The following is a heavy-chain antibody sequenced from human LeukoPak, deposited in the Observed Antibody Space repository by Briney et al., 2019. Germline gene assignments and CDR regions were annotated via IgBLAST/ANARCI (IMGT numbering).Heavy chain of an antibody. CDR2: INHSRST. Sequence: SSETLSLTCAVYGGSFSGYYWSWIRQPPGKGLEWIGEINHSRSTNYNPSLKSRVTISVDTSKNQFSLKLSSVTAADTAVYYCARGGRARDWYFDLWGRGTLVTVSS. CDR3: ARGGRARDWYFDL. CDR1: GGSFSGYY. V-gene: IGHV4-34*01. J-gene: IGHJ2*01.